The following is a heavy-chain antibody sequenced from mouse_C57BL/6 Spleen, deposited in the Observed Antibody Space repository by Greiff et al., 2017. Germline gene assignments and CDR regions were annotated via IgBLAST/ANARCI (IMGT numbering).Heavy chain of an antibody. CDR2: IWSGGST. J-gene: IGHJ4*01. V-gene: IGHV2-2*01. D-gene: IGHD1-1*01. Sequence: QVQLKESGPGLVQPSQSLSITCTVSGFSLTSYGVHWVRQSPGKGLEWLGVIWSGGSTDYNAAFISRLSISKDNSKSQVFFKMNSLQADDTAIYYCAREDYGSSYAYYAMDYWGQGTSVTVSS. CDR3: AREDYGSSYAYYAMDY. CDR1: GFSLTSYG.